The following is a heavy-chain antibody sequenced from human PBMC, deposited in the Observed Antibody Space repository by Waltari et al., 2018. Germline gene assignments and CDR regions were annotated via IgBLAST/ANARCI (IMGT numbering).Heavy chain of an antibody. CDR2: TYYRSKWYN. V-gene: IGHV6-1*01. D-gene: IGHD3-22*01. CDR1: GDSVSSHTAA. J-gene: IGHJ4*02. Sequence: QVQLQQSGPGLVKPSQTLSLTCAISGDSVSSHTAAWNWLRQSPSQGLEWLGRTYYRSKWYNDYAVSVKSRITINPDTSKNQFSLQLNSVTPEDTAVYYCARDHKDSSGYTSSVGFDYWGQGTLVTVSS. CDR3: ARDHKDSSGYTSSVGFDY.